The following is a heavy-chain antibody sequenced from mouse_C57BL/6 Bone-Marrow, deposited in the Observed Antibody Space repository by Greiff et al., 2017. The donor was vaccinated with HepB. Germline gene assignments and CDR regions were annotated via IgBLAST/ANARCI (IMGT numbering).Heavy chain of an antibody. CDR3: ARGTYDYGDAMDY. D-gene: IGHD2-4*01. Sequence: VKLQESGAELVKPGASVKMSCKASGYTFTTYPIEWMKQNHGKSLEWIGNFHPYNDDTKYNEKFKGKATLTVEKSSSTVYLELSRLTSDDSAVYYCARGTYDYGDAMDYWGQGTSVTVSS. CDR1: GYTFTTYP. V-gene: IGHV1-47*01. J-gene: IGHJ4*01. CDR2: FHPYNDDT.